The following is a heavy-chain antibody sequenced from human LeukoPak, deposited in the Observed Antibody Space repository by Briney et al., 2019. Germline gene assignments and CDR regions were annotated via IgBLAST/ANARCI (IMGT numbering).Heavy chain of an antibody. CDR3: ARERRDWNYVLAPDAFDI. V-gene: IGHV3-48*04. J-gene: IGHJ3*02. Sequence: GGSLRLSCAASGFTFSSYSMNWVRQAPGKGLEWVSYISSSSSTIYYADSVKGRFTISRDNAKNSLYLQMNSLRAEDTAVYYCARERRDWNYVLAPDAFDIWGQGTMVTVSS. CDR2: ISSSSSTI. CDR1: GFTFSSYS. D-gene: IGHD1-7*01.